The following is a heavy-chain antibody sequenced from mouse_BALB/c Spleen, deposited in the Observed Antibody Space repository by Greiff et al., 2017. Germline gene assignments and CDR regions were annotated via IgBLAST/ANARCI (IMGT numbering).Heavy chain of an antibody. CDR2: ISSGGGST. CDR1: GFAFSSYD. Sequence: EVKVVESGGGLVKPGGSLKLSCAASGFAFSSYDMSWVRQTPEKRLEWVAYISSGGGSTYYPDTVKGRFTISRDNAKNTLYLQMSSLKSEDTAMYYCAIHPYGSSYKYWGQGTSVTVSS. CDR3: AIHPYGSSYKY. D-gene: IGHD1-1*01. V-gene: IGHV5-12-1*01. J-gene: IGHJ4*01.